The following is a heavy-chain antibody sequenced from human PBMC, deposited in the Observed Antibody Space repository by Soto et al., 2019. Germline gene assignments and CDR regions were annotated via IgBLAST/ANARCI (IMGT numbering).Heavy chain of an antibody. Sequence: GVSLRLSCAASGFTFSSYAMSWVRQAPGKGLEWVSAISGSGGSTYYADSVKGRFTISRDNSKNTLYLQMNSLRAEDTAVYYCAKVGGQYDFWSGYPYGMDVWGQGTTVTVSS. CDR1: GFTFSSYA. D-gene: IGHD3-3*01. J-gene: IGHJ6*02. CDR2: ISGSGGST. V-gene: IGHV3-23*01. CDR3: AKVGGQYDFWSGYPYGMDV.